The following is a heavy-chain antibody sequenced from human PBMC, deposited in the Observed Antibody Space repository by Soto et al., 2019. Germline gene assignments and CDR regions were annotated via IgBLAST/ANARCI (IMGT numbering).Heavy chain of an antibody. CDR2: IIPIFGTA. Sequence: QVQLVQSGAEVKKPGSSVTVSCKASGGTFSSYTISWVRQAPGQGLEWMGGIIPIFGTANYAQKFQGRVTITADESTRTAYMELSSLRSEDTAVYYCARGNHRWLQLGYFDLWGRGTLVTVSS. CDR3: ARGNHRWLQLGYFDL. J-gene: IGHJ2*01. CDR1: GGTFSSYT. V-gene: IGHV1-69*12. D-gene: IGHD5-12*01.